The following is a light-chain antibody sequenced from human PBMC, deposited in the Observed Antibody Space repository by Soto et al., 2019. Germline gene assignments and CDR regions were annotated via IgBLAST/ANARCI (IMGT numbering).Light chain of an antibody. CDR2: DAS. V-gene: IGKV3-11*01. J-gene: IGKJ4*01. CDR1: QSVSRY. Sequence: EIVLTQSPATLSLSPGERATLSCRASQSVSRYLAWYQQKPGQAPRLLIYDASNRATGIPARFSGSGSGTDFPLTISSLEPGDFAVYYCQQRSNWPTFGGGTKVEIK. CDR3: QQRSNWPT.